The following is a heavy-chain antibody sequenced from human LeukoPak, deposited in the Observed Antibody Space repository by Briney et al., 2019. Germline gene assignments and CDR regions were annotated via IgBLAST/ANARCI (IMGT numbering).Heavy chain of an antibody. CDR2: ISGSGGST. CDR1: GFTFSSYA. Sequence: PGGSLRLSCAASGFTFSSYAMSWVRQAPGKGLEWVSAISGSGGSTYYADSVKGRFTISRDNSKNTLYLQMNSLRAEDTAVYYCARSRRVIAAAAMHRGAFDIWGQGTMVTVSS. D-gene: IGHD6-13*01. CDR3: ARSRRVIAAAAMHRGAFDI. V-gene: IGHV3-23*01. J-gene: IGHJ3*02.